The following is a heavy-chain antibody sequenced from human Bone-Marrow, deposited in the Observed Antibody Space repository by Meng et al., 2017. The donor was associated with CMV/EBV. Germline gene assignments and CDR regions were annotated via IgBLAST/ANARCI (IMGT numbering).Heavy chain of an antibody. CDR1: GGTVTSYT. CDR2: IIPIFDTG. J-gene: IGHJ6*02. D-gene: IGHD6-13*01. V-gene: IGHV1-69*05. CDR3: ARYQGNYYYYGMDV. Sequence: SVKISCAASGGTVTSYTINWVRQAPGQGLEWMGGIIPIFDTGNYAQKFQGRVTITTDESTSTAYMELSSLRSEDTAVYYCARYQGNYYYYGMDVWGQGTTVTVSS.